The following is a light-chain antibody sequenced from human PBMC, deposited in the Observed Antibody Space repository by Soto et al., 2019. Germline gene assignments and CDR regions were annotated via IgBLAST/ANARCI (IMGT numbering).Light chain of an antibody. Sequence: QSVLTQPPSASGSPGQSVTISCTGTSSDVGGYNYVSWYQQHPGKAPKLMIYEVSKRPLGVPDRFSGSKSGNTASLTVSGLQAEDEAEYYCSSYAGSIRYVFGTGTKVTVL. CDR2: EVS. CDR3: SSYAGSIRYV. CDR1: SSDVGGYNY. V-gene: IGLV2-8*01. J-gene: IGLJ1*01.